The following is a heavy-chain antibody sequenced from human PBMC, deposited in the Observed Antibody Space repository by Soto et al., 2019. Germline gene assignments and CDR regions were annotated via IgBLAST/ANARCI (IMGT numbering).Heavy chain of an antibody. CDR3: ARALDFWSGHLSD. CDR2: LTGSGGVT. Sequence: GGSLRLSCAASGFTFSSYAMSWVRQAPEKGLDWVSALTGSGGVTHYADSVKGRFTVSRDDSKNRLYLQMNSLRTDDTAIYYCARALDFWSGHLSDWGQGTLVTVSS. D-gene: IGHD3-3*01. V-gene: IGHV3-23*01. CDR1: GFTFSSYA. J-gene: IGHJ4*02.